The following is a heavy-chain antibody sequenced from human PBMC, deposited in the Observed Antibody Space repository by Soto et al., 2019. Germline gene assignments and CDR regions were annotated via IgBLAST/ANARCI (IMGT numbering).Heavy chain of an antibody. CDR2: ISGSGGSI. D-gene: IGHD5-12*01. CDR1: GLTFRAFS. J-gene: IGHJ4*02. Sequence: EVQLLESGGGLVQPGGSLRLSCVASGLTFRAFSMSWVRQPPGKGLEWVSGISGSGGSIYYADSVKGRFTISRDSSSNTLYLQMSSLRAEDTAVYYCAKSRGDSWYLYYYDYWGQGTLVTVSS. CDR3: AKSRGDSWYLYYYDY. V-gene: IGHV3-23*01.